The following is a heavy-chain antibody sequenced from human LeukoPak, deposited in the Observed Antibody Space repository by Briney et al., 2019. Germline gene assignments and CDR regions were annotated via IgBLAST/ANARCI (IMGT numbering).Heavy chain of an antibody. V-gene: IGHV1-18*01. CDR2: ISAYNGNT. CDR1: GGTFSSYA. CDR3: ARDQHGSGSYYKGPDY. Sequence: GASVKVSCKASGGTFSSYAISWVRQAPGQGLEWMGWISAYNGNTNYAQKLQGRVTMTTDTSTSTAYMELRSQRSDDTAVYYCARDQHGSGSYYKGPDYWGQGTLVTVSS. D-gene: IGHD3-10*01. J-gene: IGHJ4*02.